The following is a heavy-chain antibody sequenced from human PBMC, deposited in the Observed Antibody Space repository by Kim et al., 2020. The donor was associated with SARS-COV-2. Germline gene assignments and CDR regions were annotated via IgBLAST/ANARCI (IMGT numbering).Heavy chain of an antibody. Sequence: GGSLRLSCAASGFTFSSYAMSWVRQAPGKGLEWVSGVSYSGDDTYYADSATDRFTVSRANSKKTMYLQMNSLRAEDKAIYYCESENSAYGSLSSWG. CDR1: GFTFSSYA. V-gene: IGHV3-23*01. D-gene: IGHD1-26*01. CDR3: ESENSAYGSLSS. J-gene: IGHJ5*01. CDR2: VSYSGDDT.